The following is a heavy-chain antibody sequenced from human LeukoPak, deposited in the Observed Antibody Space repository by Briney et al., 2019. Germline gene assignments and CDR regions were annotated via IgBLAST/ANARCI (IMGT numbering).Heavy chain of an antibody. J-gene: IGHJ4*02. CDR1: GFTVSSNY. CDR2: ISSSSSTV. D-gene: IGHD4-17*01. V-gene: IGHV3-48*01. CDR3: ARDTGYFDY. Sequence: PGGPLRLSCAAPGFTVSSNYMSWVRQAPGKGLEWVSYISSSSSTVYYADSVKGRFTISRDNAKNSLYLQMNSLRAEDTAVYYCARDTGYFDYWGQGTLVTVSS.